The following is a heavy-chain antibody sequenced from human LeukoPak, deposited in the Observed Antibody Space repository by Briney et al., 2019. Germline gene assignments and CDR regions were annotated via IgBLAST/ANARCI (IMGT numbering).Heavy chain of an antibody. J-gene: IGHJ4*02. CDR3: NGIAAASDY. CDR2: IYYSGST. Sequence: TTSETLSLTCTVSGGSISSSSYYWGWIRQPPGKGLEWIGSIYYSGSTYYNPSLKSRVTISIDTSENQFSLKLSSVTAADTAVYYCNGIAAASDYWGQGTLVTVSS. V-gene: IGHV4-39*07. D-gene: IGHD6-13*01. CDR1: GGSISSSSYY.